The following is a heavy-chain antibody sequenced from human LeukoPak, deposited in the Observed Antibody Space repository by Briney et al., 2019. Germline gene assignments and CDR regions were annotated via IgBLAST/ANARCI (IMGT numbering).Heavy chain of an antibody. CDR1: GFNFDRYT. J-gene: IGHJ4*02. V-gene: IGHV3-43*01. Sequence: PGGSLRLSCATSGFNFDRYTIHWVRQAPGKGLEWVSLAGWAGGTTFYSDSVGGRFPISRDSGRKSLYLQMNSLTTDDTAFYFCAKELDTMFFDYWGQGALVTVSS. CDR3: AKELDTMFFDY. D-gene: IGHD3-10*02. CDR2: AGWAGGTT.